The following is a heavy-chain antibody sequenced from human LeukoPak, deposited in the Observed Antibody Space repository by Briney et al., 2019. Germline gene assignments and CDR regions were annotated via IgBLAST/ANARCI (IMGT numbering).Heavy chain of an antibody. CDR2: IVVGSGNT. CDR3: AANYYDSSGSDY. CDR1: GFTFTSSA. J-gene: IGHJ4*02. D-gene: IGHD3-22*01. Sequence: SVKVSCKASGFTFTSSAVQWVRQARGQRLEWIGWIVVGSGNTNYAQKFQERVTITRDMSTSTAYMELSGLRSEDTAVYYCAANYYDSSGSDYWGQGTLVTVSS. V-gene: IGHV1-58*01.